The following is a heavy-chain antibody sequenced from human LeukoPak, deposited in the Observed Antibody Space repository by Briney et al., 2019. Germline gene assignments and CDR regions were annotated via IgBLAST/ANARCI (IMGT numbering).Heavy chain of an antibody. CDR2: ISGDGGST. CDR1: GFTFSSYA. Sequence: GGSLRLSCTASGFTFSSYAMSWVRQAPGRGLEWVSIISGDGGSTYYADSVKGRFTISRDNAKNSLYLQMNSLRAEDTAVYYCARDDDFWSGYYSKDDYWGQGTLVTVSS. D-gene: IGHD3-3*01. V-gene: IGHV3-23*01. J-gene: IGHJ4*02. CDR3: ARDDDFWSGYYSKDDY.